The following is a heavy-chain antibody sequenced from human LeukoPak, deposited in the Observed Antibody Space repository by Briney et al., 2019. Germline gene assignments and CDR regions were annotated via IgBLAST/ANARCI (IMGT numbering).Heavy chain of an antibody. Sequence: SETLSLTCAVYGGSFSGYYWSWIRQPPGKGLEWIGEINHSGSTNYNPSLKSRVTISVDTSKNQFSLKLSSVTAADTAVYYCARGDSGTFFDYWGQGTLVTVSS. CDR1: GGSFSGYY. CDR2: INHSGST. D-gene: IGHD1-26*01. V-gene: IGHV4-34*01. CDR3: ARGDSGTFFDY. J-gene: IGHJ4*02.